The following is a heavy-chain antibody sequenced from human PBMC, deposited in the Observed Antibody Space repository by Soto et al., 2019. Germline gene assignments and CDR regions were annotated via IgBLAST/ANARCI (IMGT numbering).Heavy chain of an antibody. Sequence: QVQLVESGGGVVQPGRSLRLSCAASGFTFSSYGMHWVRQAPGKGLAWVAVISYDGSNKYYADSVKGRFTISRYNSKNTLYVQMNSLSAEDTAVYYCVPFYGGNTSFDYSGHGTLVTVSS. CDR2: ISYDGSNK. D-gene: IGHD2-15*01. V-gene: IGHV3-30*03. J-gene: IGHJ4*01. CDR1: GFTFSSYG. CDR3: VPFYGGNTSFDY.